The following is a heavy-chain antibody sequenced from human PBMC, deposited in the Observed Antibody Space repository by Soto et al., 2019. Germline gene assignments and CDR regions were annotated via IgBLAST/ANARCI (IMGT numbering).Heavy chain of an antibody. CDR1: GGTFSSYA. CDR3: AQSYYDFWSGKKYYYYGMDV. D-gene: IGHD3-3*01. J-gene: IGHJ6*02. V-gene: IGHV1-69*06. Sequence: SVKVSCKASGGTFSSYAISWVRQAPGQGLEWMGGIIPIFGTANYAQKFQGRVTITADKSTSTAYMELSRLRSEDTAVYYCAQSYYDFWSGKKYYYYGMDVWGQGTTVTVSS. CDR2: IIPIFGTA.